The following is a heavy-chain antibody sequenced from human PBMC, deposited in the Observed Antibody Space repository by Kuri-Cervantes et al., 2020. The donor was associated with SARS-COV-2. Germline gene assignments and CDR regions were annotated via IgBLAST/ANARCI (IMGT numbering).Heavy chain of an antibody. Sequence: ESLKISCTVSGYSISSGYYWGWIRQPPGRGLEWIGSIYHSGSTNYTPSLKSRVTMSVDTSKNQFSLKLSSVTAADTAVYYCARCLAAAGSPPPAYYYYMDVWGKGTTVTVSS. V-gene: IGHV4-38-2*02. D-gene: IGHD6-13*01. CDR2: IYHSGST. J-gene: IGHJ6*03. CDR3: ARCLAAAGSPPPAYYYYMDV. CDR1: GYSISSGYY.